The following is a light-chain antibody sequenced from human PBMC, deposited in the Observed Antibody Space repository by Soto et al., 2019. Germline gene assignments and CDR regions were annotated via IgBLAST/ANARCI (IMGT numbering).Light chain of an antibody. J-gene: IGKJ1*01. CDR3: QHYNNWPWA. CDR1: QSISSN. Sequence: EIVMTQSPATLSVSPGERATLSCRASQSISSNLAWYQHKAGQAPRLLIYGASTRATGIPATFSSSGSGTEFTLTISSLQSEDFAVYYCQHYNNWPWAFGQGTKVEIK. V-gene: IGKV3-15*01. CDR2: GAS.